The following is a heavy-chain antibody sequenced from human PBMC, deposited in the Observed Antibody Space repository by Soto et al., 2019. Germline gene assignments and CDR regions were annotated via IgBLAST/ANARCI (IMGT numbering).Heavy chain of an antibody. V-gene: IGHV3-23*01. D-gene: IGHD6-13*01. CDR3: AKDLSQLAISAFDR. Sequence: EVQLLESGGGLVQPGGSLRLSCAASGLTFRFYAMSWVRQAPGKGLEWVSGISGSGDSSYYADSVKGRFTISRDNSKNTLYLQITSLRAEDTAVYYCAKDLSQLAISAFDRWGQGTLVTVTS. J-gene: IGHJ4*02. CDR1: GLTFRFYA. CDR2: ISGSGDSS.